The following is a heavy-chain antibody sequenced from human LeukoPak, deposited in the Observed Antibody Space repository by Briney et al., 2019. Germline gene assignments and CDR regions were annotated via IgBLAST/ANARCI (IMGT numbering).Heavy chain of an antibody. D-gene: IGHD3-22*01. CDR3: ATDSSLGYYLY. Sequence: ASVKVSCKVSGYTLTELSMHWVRQAPGKGLEWMGGFDPEDDESIYSQKFQGRVTMTEDTSTDTAYMELSSLTSDDTAVYYCATDSSLGYYLYWGQGTLVTVSS. CDR2: FDPEDDES. J-gene: IGHJ4*02. V-gene: IGHV1-24*01. CDR1: GYTLTELS.